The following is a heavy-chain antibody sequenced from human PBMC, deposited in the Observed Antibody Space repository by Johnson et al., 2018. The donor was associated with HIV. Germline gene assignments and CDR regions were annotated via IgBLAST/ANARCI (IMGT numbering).Heavy chain of an antibody. D-gene: IGHD7-27*01. J-gene: IGHJ3*02. CDR3: ARWNWGSAAFDI. CDR2: IHSGGST. CDR1: GFTVSRNY. Sequence: VQLVESEGGVVQPGRSLRLSCAVFGFTVSRNYMSWVRQAPGKGMEWVSVIHSGGSTYYADSVKGRFTISRDNAKNTLYLQMNSLRAEDTAVYYCARWNWGSAAFDIWGQGTMVTVSS. V-gene: IGHV3-66*01.